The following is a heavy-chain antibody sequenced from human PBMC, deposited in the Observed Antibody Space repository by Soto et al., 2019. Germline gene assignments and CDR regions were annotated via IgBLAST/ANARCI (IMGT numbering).Heavy chain of an antibody. D-gene: IGHD6-25*01. CDR3: ARALLAYSSATWIILTWLGP. CDR1: GASVSSNSAA. J-gene: IGHJ5*02. V-gene: IGHV6-1*01. Sequence: SQTLSLTFAISGASVSSNSAAWHCIRQSPSRSLEWLGKTYYRSKLYKADTETVTSRITINPVTSKNDSVLQLNSVTPEDTAVYYCARALLAYSSATWIILTWLGPRGKGTLIT. CDR2: TYYRSKLYK.